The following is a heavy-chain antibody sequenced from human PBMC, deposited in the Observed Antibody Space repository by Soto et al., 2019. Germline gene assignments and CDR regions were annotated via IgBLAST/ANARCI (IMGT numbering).Heavy chain of an antibody. V-gene: IGHV3-23*01. Sequence: GGDLRVSCSAALFTVTTDARNWVLAPRGEGLELISSISASGFSAYCADXVEGRFAVSRDNSKNTLYLQMNSLRAEDTAEYYCAKGIAASGLRYFLDYWGPGSLVTVSS. CDR2: ISASGFSA. J-gene: IGHJ4*02. CDR3: AKGIAASGLRYFLDY. D-gene: IGHD6-13*01. CDR1: LFTVTTDA.